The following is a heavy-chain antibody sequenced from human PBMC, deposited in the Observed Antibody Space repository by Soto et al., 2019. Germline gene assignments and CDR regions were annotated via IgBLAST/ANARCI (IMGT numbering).Heavy chain of an antibody. CDR1: GGSFSGYY. J-gene: IGHJ5*02. CDR3: ARGGPPDFWSGQSNWFDP. CDR2: INHSGST. Sequence: PWGPLALPCSVYGGSFSGYYWSWIRQPPGKGLEWIGEINHSGSTNYNPSLKSRVTISVDTSKNQFSLKLSSVTAADTAVYYCARGGPPDFWSGQSNWFDPWGQGTLVTLSS. V-gene: IGHV4-34*01. D-gene: IGHD3-3*01.